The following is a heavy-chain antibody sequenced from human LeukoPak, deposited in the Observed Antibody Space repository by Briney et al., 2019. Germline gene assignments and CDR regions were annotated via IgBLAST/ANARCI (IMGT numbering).Heavy chain of an antibody. V-gene: IGHV3-23*01. Sequence: GGSLRLSCAASGFSYSAYAMNWVRQAPGKGLEWVSGISGSGGTTYYADSVKGRFTISRDNSKNTLYLQMNSLSAEDTAVYYSARDGGYSSGYYPFDSWGQGILVTVSS. CDR1: GFSYSAYA. CDR2: ISGSGGTT. CDR3: ARDGGYSSGYYPFDS. J-gene: IGHJ4*02. D-gene: IGHD6-25*01.